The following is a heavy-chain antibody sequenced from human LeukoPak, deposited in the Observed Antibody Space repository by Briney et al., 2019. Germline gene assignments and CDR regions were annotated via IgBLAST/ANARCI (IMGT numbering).Heavy chain of an antibody. Sequence: SGPTLVKPTQTLTLTCTFSGFSLSTNGVGVGWIRQPPGKALEWLALIYWDDDKGYSPSLNSRLTIIKDTPKNQVVLTMTNVDPVDTATYYCAHRGDGDYEGIFDYWGQGVLVTVSS. CDR1: GFSLSTNGVG. J-gene: IGHJ4*02. CDR3: AHRGDGDYEGIFDY. CDR2: IYWDDDK. D-gene: IGHD4-17*01. V-gene: IGHV2-5*02.